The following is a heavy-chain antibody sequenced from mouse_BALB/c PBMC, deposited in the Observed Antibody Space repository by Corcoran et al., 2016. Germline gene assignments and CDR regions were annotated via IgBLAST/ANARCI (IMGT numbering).Heavy chain of an antibody. Sequence: QIQLVQSGPDLKKPGETVKISCKASGYTFTNYGMNWVKQAPGKGLKWMGWINTYTGEPTYADDFKGRFAFSLETSASTAYLQINNITNEDTATYFCARWSSNYGYYFDNWGQGTTITVSS. J-gene: IGHJ2*01. CDR2: INTYTGEP. D-gene: IGHD2-5*01. CDR1: GYTFTNYG. V-gene: IGHV9-3-1*01. CDR3: ARWSSNYGYYFDN.